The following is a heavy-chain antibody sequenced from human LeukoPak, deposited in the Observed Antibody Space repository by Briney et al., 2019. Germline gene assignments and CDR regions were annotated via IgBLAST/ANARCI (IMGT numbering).Heavy chain of an antibody. CDR1: GGSISSSSYY. Sequence: RASETLSLTCTVSGGSISSSSYYWGWIRQPPGKGLEWIGSIYYSGSTYYNPSLKSRVTISVDTSKNQFSLKLSSVTAADTAIYYCARSYCSGGSCWVYFDYWGQGTLVTVSS. V-gene: IGHV4-39*01. CDR3: ARSYCSGGSCWVYFDY. CDR2: IYYSGST. D-gene: IGHD2-15*01. J-gene: IGHJ4*02.